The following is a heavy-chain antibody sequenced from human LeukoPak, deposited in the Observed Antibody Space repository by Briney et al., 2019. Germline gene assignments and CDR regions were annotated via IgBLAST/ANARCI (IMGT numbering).Heavy chain of an antibody. CDR1: GFSLISYG. D-gene: IGHD4-17*01. CDR2: ISDDGRGK. CDR3: AKRPSDYGDYVSYFDY. J-gene: IGHJ4*02. Sequence: GGSLRLSCAACGFSLISYGMHWVRQAPGKGLEWVGVISDDGRGKDYADSVKGRFTISRDNSKDTLYLQMNSLRAEDTAVYYCAKRPSDYGDYVSYFDYWGQGTLVTVSS. V-gene: IGHV3-30*18.